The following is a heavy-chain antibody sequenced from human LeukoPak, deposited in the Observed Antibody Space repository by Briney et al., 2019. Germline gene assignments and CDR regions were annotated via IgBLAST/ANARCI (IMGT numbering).Heavy chain of an antibody. Sequence: ASVKVSCKTSGYTFTASYMHWVRQAPGQGLEWMGWDNPNNGGTTYSRRFQGRVTMTRDTSTSTAYLDLSRLSSDDTAVYYCARRLGETSVYNYGLSLDPWGQGTLLTVSS. V-gene: IGHV1-2*02. CDR1: GYTFTASY. D-gene: IGHD3-10*01. CDR3: ARRLGETSVYNYGLSLDP. CDR2: DNPNNGGT. J-gene: IGHJ5*02.